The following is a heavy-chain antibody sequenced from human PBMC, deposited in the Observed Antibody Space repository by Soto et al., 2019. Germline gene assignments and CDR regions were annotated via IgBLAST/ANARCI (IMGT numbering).Heavy chain of an antibody. J-gene: IGHJ3*01. CDR3: ARVRGGTYQLAFDL. CDR2: ITVHNGNT. Sequence: QFQLVQSGGEVKKPGASVRVSCKASGYTFTSYGISWVRQAPGQGLEWMGWITVHNGNTNYAEKFQDRVTMTSDTSTTTAYMEMRSLGLDDTAVFYCARVRGGTYQLAFDLWGQGTVVTVSS. CDR1: GYTFTSYG. D-gene: IGHD1-26*01. V-gene: IGHV1-18*01.